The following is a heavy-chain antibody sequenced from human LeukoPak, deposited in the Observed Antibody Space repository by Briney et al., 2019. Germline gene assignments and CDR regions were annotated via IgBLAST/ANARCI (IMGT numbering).Heavy chain of an antibody. J-gene: IGHJ4*02. CDR3: ASSRATYGSGPYY. Sequence: EPSETLSLTCAVYGGSFSGYYWSWIRQPPGKGLEWIGEINHSGSTNYNPSLKSRVTISVDTSKNQFSLNLSSVTAADTAVYYCASSRATYGSGPYYWGQGTLVTVSS. V-gene: IGHV4-34*01. CDR1: GGSFSGYY. CDR2: INHSGST. D-gene: IGHD3-10*01.